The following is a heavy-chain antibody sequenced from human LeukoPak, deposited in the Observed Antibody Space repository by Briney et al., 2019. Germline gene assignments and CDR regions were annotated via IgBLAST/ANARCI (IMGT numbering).Heavy chain of an antibody. V-gene: IGHV4-59*08. CDR1: GGSINNYY. CDR3: ARRGDYWYFDL. CDR2: IFYNGGT. J-gene: IGHJ2*01. Sequence: SETLSLTCTVSGGSINNYYWSWVRQPPGEGLEWIAYIFYNGGTNYNPSFKTRVTISVDTSKNQFSLRLNSVSAADTAVYYCARRGDYWYFDLWGRGTLVTVSS. D-gene: IGHD3-10*01.